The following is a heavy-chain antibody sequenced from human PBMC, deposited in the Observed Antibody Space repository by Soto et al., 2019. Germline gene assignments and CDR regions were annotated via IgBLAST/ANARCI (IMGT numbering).Heavy chain of an antibody. CDR1: GYTFTSYA. Sequence: ASVKVSCKASGYTFTSYAMHWVRQAPGQRLEWMGWINAGNGNTKYSQKFQGRVTMTRDTSTSTVYMELSSLRSEDTAVYYCAREGSSYFDYWGQGTLVTVSS. CDR2: INAGNGNT. CDR3: AREGSSYFDY. V-gene: IGHV1-3*01. J-gene: IGHJ4*02.